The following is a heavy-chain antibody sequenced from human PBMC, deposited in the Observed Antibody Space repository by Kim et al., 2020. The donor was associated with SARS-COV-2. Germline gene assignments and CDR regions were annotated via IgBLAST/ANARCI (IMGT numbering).Heavy chain of an antibody. D-gene: IGHD3-10*01. V-gene: IGHV1-18*01. CDR2: ISAYNGNT. CDR3: AREPPNYGSGSYDGFDY. J-gene: IGHJ4*02. Sequence: ASVKVSCKASGYTFTSYGISWVRQAPGQGLEWMGWISAYNGNTNYAQKLQGRVTMTTDTSTSTAYMELRSLRSDDTAVYYCAREPPNYGSGSYDGFDYWGQGTLVTVSS. CDR1: GYTFTSYG.